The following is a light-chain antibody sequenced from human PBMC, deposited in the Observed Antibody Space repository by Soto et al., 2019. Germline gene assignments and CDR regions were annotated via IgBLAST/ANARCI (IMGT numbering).Light chain of an antibody. V-gene: IGLV2-14*01. CDR3: RSYTSSIVV. CDR1: SSDVGGYNY. Sequence: QSALTQPASVSGSPGQSITISCTGTSSDVGGYNYVSWYQQHPGKAPKLMIYDVSNRPSGVSNRFSGSKSGNTASLTISGLQAEDEADYYCRSYTSSIVVFGGGTTLPVL. CDR2: DVS. J-gene: IGLJ2*01.